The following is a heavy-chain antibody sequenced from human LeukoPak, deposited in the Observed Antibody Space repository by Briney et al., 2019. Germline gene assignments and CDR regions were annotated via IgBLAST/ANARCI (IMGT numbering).Heavy chain of an antibody. J-gene: IGHJ6*03. CDR2: IYYSGST. CDR3: ARHSGYSYGYAYYYYYMDV. V-gene: IGHV4-39*01. D-gene: IGHD5-18*01. CDR1: GGSISSSSYY. Sequence: SETLSLTCTVSGGSISSSSYYWGWIRQPPGKGLEWIGSIYYSGSTYYNPCLKSRVTISVDPSKNQFSLKLSSVTAADTAVYYCARHSGYSYGYAYYYYYMDVWGKGTTVTVSS.